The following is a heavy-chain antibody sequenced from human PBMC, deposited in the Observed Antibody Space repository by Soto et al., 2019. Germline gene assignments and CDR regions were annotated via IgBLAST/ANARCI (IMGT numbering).Heavy chain of an antibody. CDR2: IYWDDDK. CDR3: AHRLIAGGLGDFDP. V-gene: IGHV2-5*02. Sequence: SGPTLVNPTQTLTLTCTFSGFSLSTSGVGVGWIRQPPGKALEWLALIYWDDDKRYSPSLMSRLTITKDTSKNQVVLTMTNMVPVDTATYFCAHRLIAGGLGDFDPGGQGTLVTVSS. J-gene: IGHJ5*02. D-gene: IGHD6-13*01. CDR1: GFSLSTSGVG.